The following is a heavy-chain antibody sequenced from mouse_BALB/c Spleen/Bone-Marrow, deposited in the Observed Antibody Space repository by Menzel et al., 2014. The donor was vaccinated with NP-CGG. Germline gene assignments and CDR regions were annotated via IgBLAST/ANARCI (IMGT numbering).Heavy chain of an antibody. V-gene: IGHV1-7*01. CDR3: ARNYEYDGGYCAMDY. D-gene: IGHD2-4*01. J-gene: IGHJ4*01. Sequence: QVQLQQSGTELAKPGASVKMSCKASGYTFTSYWIHWIKQRPGQGLEWIGYINPITGYTEYNQKFKDKATLTADKSSSTAYIQLSSLTSDDSAVYYCARNYEYDGGYCAMDYWGQGTSVTVSS. CDR2: INPITGYT. CDR1: GYTFTSYW.